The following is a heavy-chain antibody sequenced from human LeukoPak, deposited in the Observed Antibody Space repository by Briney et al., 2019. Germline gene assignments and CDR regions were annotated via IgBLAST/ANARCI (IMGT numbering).Heavy chain of an antibody. CDR2: IYYSGLT. Sequence: SETISLTCTVSGGAFNSSLYYWGWIRQSPGKGLEWIGTIYYSGLTYYSPSLKSRLTISFDTAKNQFSLRLNSVTAADTAFYYCARETRPEDYYDKSGYFFDFWGQGTLVTVSS. V-gene: IGHV4-39*07. J-gene: IGHJ4*02. CDR3: ARETRPEDYYDKSGYFFDF. D-gene: IGHD3-22*01. CDR1: GGAFNSSLYY.